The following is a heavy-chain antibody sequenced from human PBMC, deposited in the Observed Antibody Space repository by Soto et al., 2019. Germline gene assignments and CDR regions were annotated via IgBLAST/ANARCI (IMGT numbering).Heavy chain of an antibody. J-gene: IGHJ2*01. D-gene: IGHD3-10*01. CDR1: GFTFSSYG. CDR2: IWYDGSNK. CDR3: ARDIRYFDL. V-gene: IGHV3-33*01. Sequence: LRLSCAASGFTFSSYGMHWVRQAPGKGLEWVAVIWYDGSNKYYADSVKGRFTISRDNSKNTLYLQMNSLRAEDTAVYYCARDIRYFDLWGRGTLVTVSS.